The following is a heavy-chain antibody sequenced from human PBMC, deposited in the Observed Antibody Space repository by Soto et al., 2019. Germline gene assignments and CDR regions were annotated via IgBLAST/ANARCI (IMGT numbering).Heavy chain of an antibody. V-gene: IGHV3-11*06. CDR1: GFRVSDNY. CDR2: ISSSGGYT. Sequence: QVQLEESGGGLVEPGGSLRLSCAASGFRVSDNYMTWIRQAPGKGLEWVSYISSSGGYTNYADSVKGRFTISKDNAKNSLSLQMDSLRGEDTAVYFCARSTGRRQVLRYDFGLDVWGQGTTVTVSS. CDR3: ARSTGRRQVLRYDFGLDV. J-gene: IGHJ6*02.